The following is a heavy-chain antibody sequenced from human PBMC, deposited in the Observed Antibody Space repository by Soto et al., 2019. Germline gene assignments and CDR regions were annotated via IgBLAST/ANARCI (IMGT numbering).Heavy chain of an antibody. V-gene: IGHV4-4*02. D-gene: IGHD3-9*01. CDR1: GGSISSSNW. J-gene: IGHJ4*02. CDR2: IYHSGST. CDR3: ARWYYDILTGYYKYDY. Sequence: SETLSLTCAVSGGSISSSNWWSWVRQPPGKGLEWIGEIYHSGSTNYNPSLKSRVTISVDRSKNQFSLKLSSVTAADTAVYYCARWYYDILTGYYKYDYWGKGTLVTVS.